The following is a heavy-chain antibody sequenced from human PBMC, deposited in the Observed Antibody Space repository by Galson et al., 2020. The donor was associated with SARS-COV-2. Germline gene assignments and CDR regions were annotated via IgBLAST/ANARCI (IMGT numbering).Heavy chain of an antibody. J-gene: IGHJ3*02. CDR2: IYYSGST. D-gene: IGHD3-3*01. Sequence: SETLSLTCTVSGGSISSYYWSWIRQPPGKGLEWIGYIYYSGSTNYNPSLKSRVTISVDTSKNQFSLKLSSVTAADTAVYYCARHGRNTIFGVVIIPAAFDIWGQGTMVTVSS. CDR3: ARHGRNTIFGVVIIPAAFDI. CDR1: GGSISSYY. V-gene: IGHV4-59*08.